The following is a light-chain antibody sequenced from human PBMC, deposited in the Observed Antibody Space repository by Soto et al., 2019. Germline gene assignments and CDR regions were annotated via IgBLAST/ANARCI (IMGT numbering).Light chain of an antibody. CDR1: QSISSW. Sequence: DIQMTQSPSTLSASVGDRVTITCRASQSISSWLAWYQQKPGKAPKLLIYDASSLESGVPSRFSGSGSGTEFTLTISSLQPDDFVTYYCHQYNSYPRTFGQGTKVDIK. CDR2: DAS. CDR3: HQYNSYPRT. V-gene: IGKV1-5*01. J-gene: IGKJ1*01.